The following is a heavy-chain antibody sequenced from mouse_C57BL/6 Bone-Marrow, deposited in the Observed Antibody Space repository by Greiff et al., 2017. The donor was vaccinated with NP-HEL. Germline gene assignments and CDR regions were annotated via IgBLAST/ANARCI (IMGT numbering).Heavy chain of an antibody. CDR2: IDPSDSYT. V-gene: IGHV1-69*01. D-gene: IGHD2-5*01. CDR3: ARDSNYFDWYFDV. CDR1: GYTFTSYW. J-gene: IGHJ1*03. Sequence: QVQLQQPGAELVMPGASVKLSCKASGYTFTSYWMHWVKQRPGQGLEWIGEIDPSDSYTNYNQKFKGKSTLTVDKSPSTAYMQLSSLTSEDSAVYYCARDSNYFDWYFDVWGTGTTVTVSS.